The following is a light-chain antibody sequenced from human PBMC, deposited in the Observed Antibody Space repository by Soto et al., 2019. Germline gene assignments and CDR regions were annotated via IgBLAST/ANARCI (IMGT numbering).Light chain of an antibody. Sequence: QSALTQPDSVSGSPGQSITISCTGTSSDIGGYNYVSWYQQHPGKAPKLMMYEVSNRPSGVSNRFSGSNSGNTASLTISALQAEDEADYYCSSHTSSSTWVFGGGTKLTVL. V-gene: IGLV2-14*01. CDR2: EVS. CDR3: SSHTSSSTWV. CDR1: SSDIGGYNY. J-gene: IGLJ3*02.